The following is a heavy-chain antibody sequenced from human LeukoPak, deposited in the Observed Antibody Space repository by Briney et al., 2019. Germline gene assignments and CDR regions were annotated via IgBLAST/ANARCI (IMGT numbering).Heavy chain of an antibody. V-gene: IGHV3-30*03. Sequence: GGSLRLSCAASGFTFSSYDMHWVRQAPGKGLEWVAVISYDGTNKYYADSVEGRFTISRDNSKNTLYLQMNSLRAEDTAVYYCARDKGISVAGTGGFDYWGQGTLVTVSS. J-gene: IGHJ4*02. D-gene: IGHD6-19*01. CDR1: GFTFSSYD. CDR3: ARDKGISVAGTGGFDY. CDR2: ISYDGTNK.